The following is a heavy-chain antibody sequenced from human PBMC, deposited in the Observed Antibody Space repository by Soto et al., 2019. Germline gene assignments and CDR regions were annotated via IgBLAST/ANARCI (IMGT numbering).Heavy chain of an antibody. V-gene: IGHV4-31*03. CDR1: GGSISSGDYY. J-gene: IGHJ4*02. D-gene: IGHD6-13*01. CDR2: IYYSGSA. CDR3: ARDASSNWHYLDY. Sequence: SSETLSLTCIVSGGSISSGDYYWSWVRQHPGKGLEWIGCIYYSGSAYYNPSLKSRVTMSVDTSKNQFSLKLSSVTAADTAIYFCARDASSNWHYLDYWGQGTLVTVSS.